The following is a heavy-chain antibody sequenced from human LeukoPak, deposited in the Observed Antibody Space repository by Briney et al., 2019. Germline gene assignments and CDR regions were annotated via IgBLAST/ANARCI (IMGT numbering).Heavy chain of an antibody. Sequence: ASVKVPCKTSGYTFTDPYIHWVRQAPGQGFEWMGWINPTNGATNYAQKFQGRVTLTRDTSISTVYMDLTRLRFDDTAIYYCARARNWGYDFWGQGTLVTVSS. J-gene: IGHJ4*02. CDR1: GYTFTDPY. CDR2: INPTNGAT. D-gene: IGHD7-27*01. V-gene: IGHV1-2*02. CDR3: ARARNWGYDF.